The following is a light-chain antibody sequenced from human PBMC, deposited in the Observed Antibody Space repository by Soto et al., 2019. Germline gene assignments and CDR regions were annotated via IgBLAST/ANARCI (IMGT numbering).Light chain of an antibody. CDR2: KAS. CDR3: QQYNSYSPST. Sequence: DIQMTQSPSTLSASVGDRVTITCRASQSISIWLAWYQQKPGTAPKLLIYKASSLESGVPSRFSGSGSGTEFTLTISSLQPDDFATYYCQQYNSYSPSTFGQGTKVEI. J-gene: IGKJ1*01. V-gene: IGKV1-5*03. CDR1: QSISIW.